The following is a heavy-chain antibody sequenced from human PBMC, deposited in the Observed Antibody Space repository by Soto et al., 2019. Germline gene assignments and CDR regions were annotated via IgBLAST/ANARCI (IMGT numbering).Heavy chain of an antibody. Sequence: QVQLVQSGAEVKKPGSSVKVSCKASGGTFSSHGISWVRQARGQGLEWMGGIIPVFGTPHYAQKFKGRVTITADEPTSTAYMELSSLTSEDTAVYYCARDVDTPEFVTWFDHWGQGTLVTVSS. V-gene: IGHV1-69*12. CDR2: IIPVFGTP. CDR3: ARDVDTPEFVTWFDH. D-gene: IGHD5-18*01. J-gene: IGHJ5*02. CDR1: GGTFSSHG.